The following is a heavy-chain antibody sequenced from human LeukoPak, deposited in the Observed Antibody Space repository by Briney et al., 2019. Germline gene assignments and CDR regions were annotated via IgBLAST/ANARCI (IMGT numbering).Heavy chain of an antibody. D-gene: IGHD6-13*01. Sequence: SETLSLTCTVSGGSISSYYWSWIRQPAGKGLEWIGRIYTSGSTNYNPSLKSRVTMSVDTSKNQFSLKPSSVTAADTAVYYCARESSSWYSAVHDDQNWFDPWGQGTLVTVSS. V-gene: IGHV4-4*07. CDR2: IYTSGST. CDR1: GGSISSYY. CDR3: ARESSSWYSAVHDDQNWFDP. J-gene: IGHJ5*02.